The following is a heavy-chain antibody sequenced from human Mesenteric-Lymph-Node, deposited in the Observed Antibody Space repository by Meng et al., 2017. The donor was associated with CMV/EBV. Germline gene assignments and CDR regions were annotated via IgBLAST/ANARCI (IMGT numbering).Heavy chain of an antibody. V-gene: IGHV3-23*01. Sequence: GESLKISCAASGFPFKNYVMTWVRQAPGKGLEWVSLINVSGGSTYYADSVKGRFTIYRDKFKNTLYLQMNSLRVEDTAVYYCTKPSDAHSPEDYWGQGTLVTVSS. J-gene: IGHJ4*02. CDR1: GFPFKNYV. CDR3: TKPSDAHSPEDY. D-gene: IGHD1-26*01. CDR2: INVSGGST.